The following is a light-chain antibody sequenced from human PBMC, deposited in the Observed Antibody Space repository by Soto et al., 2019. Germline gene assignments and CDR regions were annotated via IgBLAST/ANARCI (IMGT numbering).Light chain of an antibody. CDR2: EVN. CDR3: SSYTTSGTYV. CDR1: SSDVGAFRS. Sequence: QSVLTQPASVSGSPGQSIIISCSGTSSDVGAFRSVSWYQQHPGKAPKVMIYEVNNRPSGVSDRFSGSKSGNTASLTISGLQAEDEADYYCSSYTTSGTYVFGSGTKVTVL. V-gene: IGLV2-14*01. J-gene: IGLJ1*01.